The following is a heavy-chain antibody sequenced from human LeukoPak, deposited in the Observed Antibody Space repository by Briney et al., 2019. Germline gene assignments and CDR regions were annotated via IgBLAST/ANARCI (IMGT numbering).Heavy chain of an antibody. D-gene: IGHD2-15*01. J-gene: IGHJ4*02. Sequence: SETLSLTCAVYGGSFSGYYWSWIRQPPGKGLEWIGEINHSGSTNYNPSLKCRVTISVDTSKNQFSLKLSSVTAADTAVYYCARGRLSGGSCYSDYWGQGTLVTVSS. CDR2: INHSGST. V-gene: IGHV4-34*01. CDR3: ARGRLSGGSCYSDY. CDR1: GGSFSGYY.